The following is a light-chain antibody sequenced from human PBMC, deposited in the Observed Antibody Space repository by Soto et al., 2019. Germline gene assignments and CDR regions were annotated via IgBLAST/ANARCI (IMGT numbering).Light chain of an antibody. CDR2: KAS. CDR1: QSISSW. V-gene: IGKV1-5*03. CDR3: HQYNSYSPA. Sequence: DMQMTQSPSTLSASVGDRVTITCRASQSISSWLPWYQQKPGKAPKLLIYKASSLESGVPSRFSGSGSGTEFTLTISSLQPDDFATYYCHQYNSYSPAFGPGTKVDIK. J-gene: IGKJ1*01.